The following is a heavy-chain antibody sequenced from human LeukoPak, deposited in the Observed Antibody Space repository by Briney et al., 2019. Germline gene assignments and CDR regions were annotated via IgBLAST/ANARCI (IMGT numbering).Heavy chain of an antibody. CDR2: ISSSGSTI. J-gene: IGHJ4*02. CDR3: AREEYYYDSSGYRY. V-gene: IGHV3-11*01. Sequence: GGSLRLSCAASGFTFSDYYMSWIRQAPGKGLEWVSYISSSGSTIYYAGSVKGRFTISRDNAKNSLYLQMNSLRAEDTAVYYCAREEYYYDSSGYRYWGQGTLVTVSS. CDR1: GFTFSDYY. D-gene: IGHD3-22*01.